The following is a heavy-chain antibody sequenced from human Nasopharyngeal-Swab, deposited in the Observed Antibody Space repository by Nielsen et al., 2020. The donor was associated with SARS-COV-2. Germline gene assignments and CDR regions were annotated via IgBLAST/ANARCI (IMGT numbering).Heavy chain of an antibody. Sequence: GESLKISCAASGFTFSSYSMNWVRQAPGKGREWVSYISSSSSTIYYADSVKGRFTISRDNAKNSLYLQMNSLRAEDTAVYYCARDRATPSPGYYYYGMDVWGQGTTVTVSS. CDR2: ISSSSSTI. J-gene: IGHJ6*02. CDR1: GFTFSSYS. V-gene: IGHV3-48*04. CDR3: ARDRATPSPGYYYYGMDV.